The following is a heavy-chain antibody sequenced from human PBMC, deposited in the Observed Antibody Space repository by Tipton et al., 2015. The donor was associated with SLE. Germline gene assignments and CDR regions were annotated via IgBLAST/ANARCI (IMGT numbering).Heavy chain of an antibody. V-gene: IGHV4-39*01. D-gene: IGHD3-10*01. Sequence: TLSLTCTVSGGSISSSSYYWGWIRQPPGKGLEWIGSIYYSGSTYYNPSLKSRVTISVDTSKNQFSLKLSSVTAADTAVYYCARGRRITMVRGVEFDYWGQGTLVTVSS. J-gene: IGHJ4*02. CDR1: GGSISSSSYY. CDR3: ARGRRITMVRGVEFDY. CDR2: IYYSGST.